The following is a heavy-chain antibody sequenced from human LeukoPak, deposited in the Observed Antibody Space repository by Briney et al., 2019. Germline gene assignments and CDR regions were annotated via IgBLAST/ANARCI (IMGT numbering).Heavy chain of an antibody. CDR2: IYPGDSDT. J-gene: IGHJ4*02. V-gene: IGHV5-51*01. CDR1: GYSFTSHW. CDR3: ARRVTSWSPIDY. Sequence: GESLKISCEGSGYSFTSHWIGWVRQMPGKGLEWMGSIYPGDSDTRYSPSSQGQVTISADKSISTAYLQWSSLKASDTAMYYCARRVTSWSPIDYWGQGTLVTVSS. D-gene: IGHD4-11*01.